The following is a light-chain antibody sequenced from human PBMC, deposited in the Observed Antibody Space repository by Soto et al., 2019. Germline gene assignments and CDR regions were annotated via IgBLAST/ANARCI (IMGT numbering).Light chain of an antibody. J-gene: IGKJ1*01. Sequence: EIVLTLSPGTLPLSPGERATLSCRASERLSSVYLAWYQQRPGQPPRLLIYGASNRATGIPDRFSGSGSGTDFTLTISRLEPEDFAVYYCQHYYTSYTTFGQGTKVDI. CDR3: QHYYTSYTT. CDR1: ERLSSVY. CDR2: GAS. V-gene: IGKV3-20*01.